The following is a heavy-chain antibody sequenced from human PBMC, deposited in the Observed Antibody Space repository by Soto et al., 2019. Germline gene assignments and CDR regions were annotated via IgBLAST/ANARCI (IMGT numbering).Heavy chain of an antibody. CDR1: GGSISSGGYY. CDR2: IYYSGST. CDR3: ARDQGYVWGSYRYDDYGMDV. J-gene: IGHJ6*02. D-gene: IGHD3-16*02. Sequence: QVQLQESGPGLVKPSQTLSLTCTVSGGSISSGGYYWSWIRQHPGKGLEWIGYIYYSGSTYYNPALKNRVTTSGDTSKNHFSLKLSSVTASDTAVYYGARDQGYVWGSYRYDDYGMDVWGQGTTVTVSS. V-gene: IGHV4-31*03.